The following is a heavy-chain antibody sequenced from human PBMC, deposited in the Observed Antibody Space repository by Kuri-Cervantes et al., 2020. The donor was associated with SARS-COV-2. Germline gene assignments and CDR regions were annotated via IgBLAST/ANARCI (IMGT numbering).Heavy chain of an antibody. D-gene: IGHD3/OR15-3a*01. CDR1: GDPITNYY. CDR2: VSYNGAT. V-gene: IGHV4-59*01. Sequence: GSLRLSCTVSGDPITNYYLTWIRQPPGKGLEWIGYVSYNGATAYNPSLKSRVTMSLDTSKNQFSLRLSSVTAADTAVYYCSGRVDSSSVDYWGQGTLVTVSS. CDR3: SGRVDSSSVDY. J-gene: IGHJ4*02.